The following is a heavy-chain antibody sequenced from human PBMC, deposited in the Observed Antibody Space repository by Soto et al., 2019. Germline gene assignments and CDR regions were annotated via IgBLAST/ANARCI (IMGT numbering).Heavy chain of an antibody. CDR2: INPKSRGT. CDR1: GDTFTANY. D-gene: IGHD1-26*01. CDR3: ARDLGKGGGIAGFDY. J-gene: IGHJ4*02. V-gene: IGHV1-2*02. Sequence: QVQLLQSGAEVKKPGASVKVSCKASGDTFTANYIHWVRQAPGQGFEWMGWINPKSRGTKYPQKFQGRVTMTRDTSLRTVYMTLTRLTSDDTAVYYCARDLGKGGGIAGFDYWGQGTLVTVAS.